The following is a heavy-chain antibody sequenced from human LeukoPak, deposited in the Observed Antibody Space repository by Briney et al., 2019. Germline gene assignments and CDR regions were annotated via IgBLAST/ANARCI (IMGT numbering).Heavy chain of an antibody. J-gene: IGHJ4*02. CDR2: INHSGST. Sequence: SETLSLTCAVYGGSFSGYYRSWIRQPPGKGLEWIGEINHSGSTNYDSSLKSRVTISVDTSKNQFSLKLSSVTAADTAVYYCARERYSSGWANYFDYWGQGALVTVSS. CDR1: GGSFSGYY. V-gene: IGHV4-34*01. CDR3: ARERYSSGWANYFDY. D-gene: IGHD6-19*01.